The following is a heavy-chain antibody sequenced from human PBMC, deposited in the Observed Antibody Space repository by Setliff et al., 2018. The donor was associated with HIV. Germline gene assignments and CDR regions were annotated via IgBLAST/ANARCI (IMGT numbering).Heavy chain of an antibody. CDR2: IYYSGST. V-gene: IGHV4-59*08. Sequence: SETLSLTCTVSGGSISSYYWSWIRQSPGKGLEWIGFIYYSGSTNYSPSLKSRVTISADTSKNQFSLKLSSVTAADTAVYYCARVSAGKDYYDSSGYYYRFDYWGQGTLVTVSS. D-gene: IGHD3-22*01. CDR3: ARVSAGKDYYDSSGYYYRFDY. CDR1: GGSISSYY. J-gene: IGHJ4*02.